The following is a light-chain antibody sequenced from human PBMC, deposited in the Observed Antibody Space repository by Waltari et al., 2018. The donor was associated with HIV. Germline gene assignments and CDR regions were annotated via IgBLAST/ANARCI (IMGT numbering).Light chain of an antibody. J-gene: IGKJ4*02. CDR1: HGISSN. CDR2: RAS. Sequence: IVMTQSPSTPSASPGASVTLSCRASHGISSNLAWYQQQPRQPPRRLIYRASARATGIPARCSGSGSGTEYTLTISSLQSEDFALYYGQQYNKFPLTFSGGTKVEMK. CDR3: QQYNKFPLT. V-gene: IGKV3-15*01.